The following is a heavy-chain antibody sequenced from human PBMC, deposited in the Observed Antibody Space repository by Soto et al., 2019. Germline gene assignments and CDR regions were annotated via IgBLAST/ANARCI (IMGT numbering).Heavy chain of an antibody. CDR2: IKSKTDGGTT. D-gene: IGHD3-22*01. CDR1: GFTFSNAW. J-gene: IGHJ4*02. CDR3: KTSPKHRPVRYYDRSGENFDY. V-gene: IGHV3-15*07. Sequence: GGSLRLSCAASGFTFSNAWMNWVRQAPGKGLEWVGRIKSKTDGGTTDYAAPVKGRFTISRDDSKNTLYLQMNSLKTEDTAVYYRKTSPKHRPVRYYDRSGENFDYWGQGHLVTVSS.